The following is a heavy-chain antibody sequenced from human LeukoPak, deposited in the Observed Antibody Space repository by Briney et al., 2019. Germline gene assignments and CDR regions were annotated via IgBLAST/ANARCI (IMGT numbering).Heavy chain of an antibody. Sequence: GGSLRLSCAASGFTFSSHAMSWVRQAPGKGLEWVSAISGSGGSTYYADSVKGRFTISRDKSKNTLYLQMNSLRAEDTAVYYCAKGLAVAGHFDYWGQGTLVTVSS. CDR3: AKGLAVAGHFDY. V-gene: IGHV3-23*01. D-gene: IGHD6-19*01. CDR2: ISGSGGST. CDR1: GFTFSSHA. J-gene: IGHJ4*02.